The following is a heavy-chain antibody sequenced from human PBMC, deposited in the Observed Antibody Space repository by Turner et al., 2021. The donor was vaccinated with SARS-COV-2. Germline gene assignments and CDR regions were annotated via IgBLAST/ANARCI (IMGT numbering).Heavy chain of an antibody. D-gene: IGHD6-19*01. V-gene: IGHV1-18*01. CDR1: GYTFTSYG. CDR3: ARDWAGGYYFDF. CDR2: ISSYNGNT. J-gene: IGHJ4*02. Sequence: QVQLVQSGAEVKKPGASVKVSCKASGYTFTSYGISWVRQAPGQGLEWMGWISSYNGNTNYAQNFQDRVTLTTDTSTSTAYMEVRSLRSDDTAIYYCARDWAGGYYFDFWGQGTLVTVSS.